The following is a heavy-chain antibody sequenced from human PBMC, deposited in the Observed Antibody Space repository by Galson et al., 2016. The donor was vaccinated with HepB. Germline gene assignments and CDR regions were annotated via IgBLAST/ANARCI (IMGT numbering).Heavy chain of an antibody. Sequence: SETLSLTCAVSAYSISSGYYWGWIRQPPGKGLEWIGSIYYSGSTSYNPSLKSRVAISVYTSKNQFSLKLNSVTAADTALYYCARNSSSSGDDSGPDHWYFDFWGRGTLVTVSS. V-gene: IGHV4-38-2*01. J-gene: IGHJ2*01. D-gene: IGHD3-22*01. CDR3: ARNSSSSGDDSGPDHWYFDF. CDR2: IYYSGST. CDR1: AYSISSGYY.